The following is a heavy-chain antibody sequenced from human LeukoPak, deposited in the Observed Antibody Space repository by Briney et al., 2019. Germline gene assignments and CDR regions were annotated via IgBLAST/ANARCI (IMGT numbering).Heavy chain of an antibody. CDR1: GGSISSGSYY. V-gene: IGHV4-61*02. D-gene: IGHD3-22*01. CDR3: ARDDYDSSGYAI. CDR2: IYTSGST. Sequence: TLSLTCTVSGGSISSGSYYWSWIRQPAGKGLEWIGRIYTSGSTNYNPSPKSRVTISVDTSKNQFSLKLSSVTAADTAVYYCARDDYDSSGYAIWGQGTMVTVSS. J-gene: IGHJ3*02.